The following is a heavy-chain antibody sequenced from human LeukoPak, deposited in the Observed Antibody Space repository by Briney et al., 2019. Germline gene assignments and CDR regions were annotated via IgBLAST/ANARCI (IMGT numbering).Heavy chain of an antibody. CDR3: ARSGGYYAFDI. CDR2: INSDGSST. CDR1: GFTFSSYW. Sequence: GGSLRLSCAASGFTFSSYWMHWVRQAPGKGLVWVSRINSDGSSTSYADSVKGRFTISRDNAKNTLYLQMNSLRAEDTAVYYCARSGGYYAFDIWGQGTMVTVSS. V-gene: IGHV3-74*01. J-gene: IGHJ3*02. D-gene: IGHD3-22*01.